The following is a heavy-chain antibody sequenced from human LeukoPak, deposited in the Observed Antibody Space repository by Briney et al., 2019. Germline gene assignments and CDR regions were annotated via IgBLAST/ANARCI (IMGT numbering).Heavy chain of an antibody. CDR3: ARGYSGYEYYFDY. D-gene: IGHD5-12*01. Sequence: ASVKVSCKASGYTFTGYYMHWVRQAPGQGLEWMGWINPNSGGTNYAQKFQGRVTMTRDTSISTAYMELSRLRSDDTPVYYCARGYSGYEYYFDYWGQGTLVTVSS. V-gene: IGHV1-2*02. CDR1: GYTFTGYY. J-gene: IGHJ4*02. CDR2: INPNSGGT.